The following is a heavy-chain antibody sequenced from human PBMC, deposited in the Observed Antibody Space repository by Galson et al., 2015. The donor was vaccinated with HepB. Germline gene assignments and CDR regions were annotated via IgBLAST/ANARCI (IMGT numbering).Heavy chain of an antibody. V-gene: IGHV3-7*01. J-gene: IGHJ4*02. CDR1: GFTFSTYW. D-gene: IGHD2-15*01. CDR3: ARVYCSGGTCYSYFDC. CDR2: IDQDGSEK. Sequence: SLRLSCAASGFTFSTYWMHWVRQAPGKGLEWVANIDQDGSEKYSVDSVKGRFTISRDNAKNSLYLQMSSLRAEDTAVYYCARVYCSGGTCYSYFDCWGQGTLVTVSS.